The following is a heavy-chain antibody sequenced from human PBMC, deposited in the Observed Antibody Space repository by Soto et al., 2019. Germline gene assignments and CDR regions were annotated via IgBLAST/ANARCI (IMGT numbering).Heavy chain of an antibody. CDR3: ARKLRWFDP. CDR2: INHSGST. J-gene: IGHJ5*02. D-gene: IGHD1-26*01. Sequence: SETLSLTCAVYGGSFSGYYWSWIRQPPGKGLEWIGEINHSGSTNYNPSLKSRVTISVDTSKSQFSLKLSSVTAADTAVYYCARKLRWFDPWGQGTLVTVSS. V-gene: IGHV4-34*01. CDR1: GGSFSGYY.